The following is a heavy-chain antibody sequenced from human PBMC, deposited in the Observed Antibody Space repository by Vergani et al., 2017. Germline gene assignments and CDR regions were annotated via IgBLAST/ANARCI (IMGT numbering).Heavy chain of an antibody. CDR1: GFSLNTYG. D-gene: IGHD4-17*01. CDR2: IGYDGRIK. J-gene: IGHJ4*02. V-gene: IGHV3-30*02. CDR3: AKDGRENCDYGYFDY. Sequence: QVQLVKTGGGVVQPGGSLRLYCATSGFSLNTYGAHWVRQAPGKGLEWVTFIGYDGRIKYNVDSVKGRFTISRDTSKKTVSLQMRSLRADDTAVCYCAKDGRENCDYGYFDYWGQGTLVTVSS.